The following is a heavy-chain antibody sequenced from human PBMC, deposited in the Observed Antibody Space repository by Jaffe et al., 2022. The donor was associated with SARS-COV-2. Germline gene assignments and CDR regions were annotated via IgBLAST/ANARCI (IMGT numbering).Heavy chain of an antibody. V-gene: IGHV3-30-3*01. CDR1: GFTFSSYA. Sequence: QVQLVESGGGVVQPGRSLRLSCAASGFTFSSYAMHWVRQAPGKGLEWVAVISYDGSNKYYADSVKGRFTISRDNSKNTLYLQMNSLRAEDTAVYYCARGTPTPDHHFDYWGQGTLVTVSS. D-gene: IGHD1-1*01. CDR3: ARGTPTPDHHFDY. J-gene: IGHJ4*02. CDR2: ISYDGSNK.